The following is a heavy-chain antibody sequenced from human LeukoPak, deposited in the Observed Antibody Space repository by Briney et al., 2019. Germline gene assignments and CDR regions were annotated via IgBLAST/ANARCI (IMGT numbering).Heavy chain of an antibody. D-gene: IGHD5-24*01. V-gene: IGHV3-11*01. CDR3: AKSYRRDGYNPGPARGTYYFDY. CDR2: ISSSGSTI. CDR1: GFTFSDYY. J-gene: IGHJ4*02. Sequence: GGSLRLSCAASGFTFSDYYMSWIRQAPGKGLEWVSYISSSGSTIYYADSVKGRFTISRDNSKNTLYLQMNSLRAEDTAVYYCAKSYRRDGYNPGPARGTYYFDYWGQGTLVTVSS.